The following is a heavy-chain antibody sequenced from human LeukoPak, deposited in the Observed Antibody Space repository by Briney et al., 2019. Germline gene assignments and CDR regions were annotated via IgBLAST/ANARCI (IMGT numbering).Heavy chain of an antibody. CDR3: MGYGGNSF. J-gene: IGHJ4*02. CDR2: IDHVGGT. CDR1: GFTVSNNH. D-gene: IGHD4-23*01. V-gene: IGHV3-66*01. Sequence: PGGSLRLSCVASGFTVSNNHVSWVRQAPGKGLEWVSLIDHVGGTYYADSVKGRFTISRDHSENTLYLQMNSLRAEDTALYYCMGYGGNSFWGQGTLVTVPS.